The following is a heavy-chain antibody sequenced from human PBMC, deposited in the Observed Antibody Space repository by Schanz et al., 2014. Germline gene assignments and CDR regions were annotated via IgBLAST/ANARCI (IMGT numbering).Heavy chain of an antibody. CDR3: ARDEGRDGYNLAFDV. J-gene: IGHJ3*01. CDR2: ISGSGGDT. V-gene: IGHV3-23*04. CDR1: GFTFSSYA. Sequence: EVQLVESGGGLVKPGGSLRLSCAASGFTFSSYAMSWVRQAPGKGLEWVSAISGSGGDTYYADSVKGRFTVSRDNSENTLYLQMNSLRADDTAIYFCARDEGRDGYNLAFDVWGQGTLVTVSS. D-gene: IGHD2-21*01.